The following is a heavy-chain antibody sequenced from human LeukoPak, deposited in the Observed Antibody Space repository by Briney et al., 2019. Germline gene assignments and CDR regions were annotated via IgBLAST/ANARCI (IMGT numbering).Heavy chain of an antibody. Sequence: GGSLRLSCAASGFTFSSYEMNWVRQAPGKGLEWVSRINYEGSTTSYADSVKGRFTISRDNAKNTLYLQMNSLRAEDTSVYYCATSSYGGNFGLFDYWGQGILVTVSS. J-gene: IGHJ4*02. V-gene: IGHV3-74*01. CDR1: GFTFSSYE. CDR2: INYEGSTT. CDR3: ATSSYGGNFGLFDY. D-gene: IGHD4-23*01.